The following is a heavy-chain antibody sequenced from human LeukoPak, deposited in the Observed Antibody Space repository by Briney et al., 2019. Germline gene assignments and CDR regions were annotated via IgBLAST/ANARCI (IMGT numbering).Heavy chain of an antibody. J-gene: IGHJ4*02. CDR1: GFTFSSYA. V-gene: IGHV3-23*01. CDR3: AKDVVYYYGSGSYYY. D-gene: IGHD3-10*01. CDR2: ISGSGGST. Sequence: GGSLRLSCAASGFTFSSYAMSWVRQAPGKGLEWVSAISGSGGSTYYADSVKGRFTISRDNSKNTLYLQMNSLRAEDTAVYYCAKDVVYYYGSGSYYYWGQGTLVTVSS.